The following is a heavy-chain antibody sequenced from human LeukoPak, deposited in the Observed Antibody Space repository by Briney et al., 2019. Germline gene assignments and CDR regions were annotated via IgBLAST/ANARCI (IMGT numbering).Heavy chain of an antibody. V-gene: IGHV1-2*02. CDR1: GHTFTCYF. Sequence: ASVKVSCKASGHTFTCYFMHWVRQAPGQGLEWMGWINPNSGDTKYAQKFQGRVTMTSDTSTSTTYMELTRLTSDDTAVYYCAREGVVRGVITNPFGSWGQGTLVTVSS. CDR3: AREGVVRGVITNPFGS. J-gene: IGHJ4*02. CDR2: INPNSGDT. D-gene: IGHD3-10*01.